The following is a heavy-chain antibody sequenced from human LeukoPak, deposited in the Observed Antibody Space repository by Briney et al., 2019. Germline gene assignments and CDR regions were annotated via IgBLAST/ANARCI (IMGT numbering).Heavy chain of an antibody. D-gene: IGHD4-17*01. V-gene: IGHV3-48*02. CDR1: GFTFSSYS. Sequence: GGSLRLSCVASGFTFSSYSMAWVRQAPGKGLEWFSSITGSSSTINNADSVKGRFTISRDNAQSSLYLQMNSLRDEDTAVYYCERLRPGYYFDYWGQGALVTVSS. CDR2: ITGSSSTI. J-gene: IGHJ4*02. CDR3: ERLRPGYYFDY.